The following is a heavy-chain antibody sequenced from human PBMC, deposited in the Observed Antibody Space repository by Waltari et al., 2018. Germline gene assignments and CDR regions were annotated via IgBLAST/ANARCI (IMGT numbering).Heavy chain of an antibody. V-gene: IGHV4-34*01. Sequence: QVQLQQWGAGLLTPSETLSLTCAVYGGSFSGYSWSWIRQPPGKGLEWIGEINHSGSTNYNPSLKSRVTISVDTSKNQFSLKLSSVTAADTAVYYCAHSKGPYYYGMDVWGQGTTVTVSS. CDR1: GGSFSGYS. J-gene: IGHJ6*02. CDR3: AHSKGPYYYGMDV. CDR2: INHSGST. D-gene: IGHD3-22*01.